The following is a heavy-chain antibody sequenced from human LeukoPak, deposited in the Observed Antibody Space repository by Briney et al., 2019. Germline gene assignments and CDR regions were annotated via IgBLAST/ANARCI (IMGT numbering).Heavy chain of an antibody. V-gene: IGHV4-39*01. Sequence: SETLSLTCTVSGGSISSSSYYWGWIRQPPGKGLEWIGSIYYSGSTYYNPSLKSRVTISVDTSKNQFSLKLSSVTAADTAVYYCARIVATIAFDPWGQGTLVTVSS. D-gene: IGHD5-12*01. CDR3: ARIVATIAFDP. CDR1: GGSISSSSYY. CDR2: IYYSGST. J-gene: IGHJ5*02.